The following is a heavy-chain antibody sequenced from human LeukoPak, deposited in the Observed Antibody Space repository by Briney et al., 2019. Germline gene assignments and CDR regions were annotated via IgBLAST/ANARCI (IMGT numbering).Heavy chain of an antibody. CDR1: GITFSSYG. V-gene: IGHV3-23*01. D-gene: IGHD2-15*01. CDR2: ISGSGGTT. J-gene: IGHJ6*03. CDR3: AKDWRRIVLVAAVTRHGNYMDV. Sequence: GGSLRLSCAASGITFSSYGMSWVRQAPGKGLEWVSAISGSGGTTYYADSVKGRFTISRDNSKNTLYLQMNSLRAEDTAVYYCAKDWRRIVLVAAVTRHGNYMDVWGKGTTVT.